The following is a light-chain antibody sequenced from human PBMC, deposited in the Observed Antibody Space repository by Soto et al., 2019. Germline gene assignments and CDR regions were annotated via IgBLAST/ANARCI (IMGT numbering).Light chain of an antibody. V-gene: IGKV3-20*01. CDR3: QQYGSSPPT. CDR1: QSVGSNY. Sequence: EIVLTQSPGTLSLSPGERATLSCRASQSVGSNYFAWYQQTPGQAPRLLIYGASSRATGIPDRFSGSGSGTDFTLTISSLEPEDSAVFYCQQYGSSPPTFGQGTKVEIK. CDR2: GAS. J-gene: IGKJ1*01.